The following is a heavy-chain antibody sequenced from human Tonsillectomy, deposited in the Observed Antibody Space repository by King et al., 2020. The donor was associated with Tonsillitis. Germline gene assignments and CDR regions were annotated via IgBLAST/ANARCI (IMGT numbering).Heavy chain of an antibody. J-gene: IGHJ4*02. Sequence: VQLVESGGGLVQPGRSLRLSCTVSGFSFGDYAMNWFRQAPGKGLEWVGFIRSKRYGGTTEYAASVKGGFIISRDDSKSIAYLQMNSLETEDTAVYYCSRHRWTGGTCFHDYWGQGTRVTVSS. CDR1: GFSFGDYA. CDR2: IRSKRYGGTT. V-gene: IGHV3-49*03. D-gene: IGHD2-15*01. CDR3: SRHRWTGGTCFHDY.